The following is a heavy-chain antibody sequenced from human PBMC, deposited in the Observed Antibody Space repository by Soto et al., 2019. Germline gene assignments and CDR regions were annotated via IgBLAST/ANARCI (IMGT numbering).Heavy chain of an antibody. CDR3: ARLANYDILTGRPRYYYYGMDV. CDR1: GGTFSSYA. J-gene: IGHJ6*02. Sequence: SVKVSCKASGGTFSSYAISWVRQAPGQGLEWMGGIIPIFGTANYAQKFQGRVTITADESTSTAYMELSSLRSEDTAVYYCARLANYDILTGRPRYYYYGMDVWGQGTTVTVSS. V-gene: IGHV1-69*13. CDR2: IIPIFGTA. D-gene: IGHD3-9*01.